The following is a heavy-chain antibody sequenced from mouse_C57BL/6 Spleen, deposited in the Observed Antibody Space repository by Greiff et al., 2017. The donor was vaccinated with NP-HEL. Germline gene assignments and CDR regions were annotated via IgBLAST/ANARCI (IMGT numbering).Heavy chain of an antibody. V-gene: IGHV6-3*01. CDR2: IRLKSDNYAT. J-gene: IGHJ1*03. CDR3: TGGIYDGYYDWYFDV. CDR1: GFTFSNYW. Sequence: EVQGVESGGGLVQPGGSMKLSCVASGFTFSNYWMNWVRQSPEKGLEWVAQIRLKSDNYATHYAESVKGRFTISRDDSKSSVYLHMNNLRAEDTGIYYCTGGIYDGYYDWYFDVWGTGTTVTVSS. D-gene: IGHD2-3*01.